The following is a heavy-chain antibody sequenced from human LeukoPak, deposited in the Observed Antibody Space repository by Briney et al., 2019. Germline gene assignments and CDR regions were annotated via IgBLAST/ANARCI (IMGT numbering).Heavy chain of an antibody. D-gene: IGHD3-22*01. J-gene: IGHJ5*02. CDR2: IYSGGST. CDR3: ARDLGTRDYYDSSGSA. Sequence: GGSLRLSCAASGFTVSSNYMSWVRQAPGKGLEWVSVIYSGGSTYYADSVKARFTISRDNSKNTLYLQMNSLRAEDTAVYYCARDLGTRDYYDSSGSAWGQGTLVTVSS. V-gene: IGHV3-53*01. CDR1: GFTVSSNY.